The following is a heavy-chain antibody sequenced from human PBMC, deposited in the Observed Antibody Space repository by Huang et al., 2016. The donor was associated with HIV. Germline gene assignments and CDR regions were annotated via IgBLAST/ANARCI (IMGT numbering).Heavy chain of an antibody. CDR1: GGSFSGYY. Sequence: QVQLEQWGAGLLKASETLSLTCAVYGGSFSGYYWNWLRQAPGKGVEWVGEINHSGNTNYNPSLKRRVNMSVDTSKSQCSLYLTSLSAADTGTYFCARRYNSRRDYWGRGTLVTVHS. CDR2: INHSGNT. CDR3: ARRYNSRRDY. J-gene: IGHJ4*02. D-gene: IGHD3-22*01. V-gene: IGHV4-34*02.